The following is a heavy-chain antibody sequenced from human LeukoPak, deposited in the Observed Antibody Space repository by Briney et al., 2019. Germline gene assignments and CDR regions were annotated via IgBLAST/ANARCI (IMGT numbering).Heavy chain of an antibody. CDR3: AREYSGFDY. V-gene: IGHV4-61*08. CDR2: VYYSGST. D-gene: IGHD5-12*01. Sequence: SETLSLTCTVSDDPISSYGEYRNYKWSWIRQPPEKGLEWIGYVYYSGSTNYNPSLKSRVTISVDTSKNQLSLKLTSVTAADTAIYYCAREYSGFDYWGQGTLVTVSS. CDR1: DDPISSYGEY. J-gene: IGHJ4*02.